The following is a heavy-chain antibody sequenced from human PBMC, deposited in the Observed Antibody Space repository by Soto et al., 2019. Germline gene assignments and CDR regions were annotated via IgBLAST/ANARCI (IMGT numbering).Heavy chain of an antibody. CDR3: ARVSGHYYYYGMDV. CDR1: GGTFSSYA. Sequence: ASVKVSCKASGGTFSSYAISWVRQAPGQGLEWMGGIIPIFGTANYALKFQGRVTITADESMSTAYMELSSLRSEDTAVYYCARVSGHYYYYGMDVWGQGTTVTVSS. D-gene: IGHD6-25*01. CDR2: IIPIFGTA. J-gene: IGHJ6*02. V-gene: IGHV1-69*13.